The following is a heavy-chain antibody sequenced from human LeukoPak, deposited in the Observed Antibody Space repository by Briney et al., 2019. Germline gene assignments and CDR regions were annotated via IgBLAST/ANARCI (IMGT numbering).Heavy chain of an antibody. J-gene: IGHJ4*02. CDR3: AKASGRSAYGLDY. CDR1: GFNFSDYG. Sequence: PGGSLRLSCVAAGFNFSDYGMHWVRQAPGKGLEWVAFIRNDGSKKYYVDSVKGRFTISRDDSKNTVYLQMYSLRPDDTAVYYCAKASGRSAYGLDYWGQGTLVTVFS. CDR2: IRNDGSKK. V-gene: IGHV3-30*02. D-gene: IGHD3-16*01.